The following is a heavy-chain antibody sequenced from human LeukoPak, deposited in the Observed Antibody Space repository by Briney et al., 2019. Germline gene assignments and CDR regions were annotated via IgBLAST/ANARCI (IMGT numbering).Heavy chain of an antibody. CDR1: GGSISSYY. CDR3: AREFYTALRS. CDR2: ISYSGST. Sequence: SETLSLTCSVSGGSISSYYWSWIRQPPGKGLEWIGYISYSGSTNYNPSLKSRVTISVDTSKNQFSLKLSSVTAAGTAVYYCAREFYTALRSWGQGTLVTVS. D-gene: IGHD2-2*02. J-gene: IGHJ5*02. V-gene: IGHV4-59*01.